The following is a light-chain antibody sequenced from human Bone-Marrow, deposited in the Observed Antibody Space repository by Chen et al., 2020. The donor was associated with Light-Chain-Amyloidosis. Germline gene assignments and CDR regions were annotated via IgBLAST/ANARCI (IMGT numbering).Light chain of an antibody. CDR1: NIGSNS. V-gene: IGLV3-21*02. CDR3: RVWDSRSDHVV. Sequence: SYVLTQPPSVSVAPGQTARITCEGENIGSNSVHCNQQKPGQGPVLVVYDDSDRPSGIPERFSGSNSGNTAILTISRVEAGDEADYYCRVWDSRSDHVVFGGGTKLTVL. CDR2: DDS. J-gene: IGLJ2*01.